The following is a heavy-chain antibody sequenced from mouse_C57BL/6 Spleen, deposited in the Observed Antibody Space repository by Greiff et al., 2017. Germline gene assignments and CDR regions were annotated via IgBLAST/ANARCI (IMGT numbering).Heavy chain of an antibody. D-gene: IGHD3-2*02. CDR2: ISDGGSYT. V-gene: IGHV5-4*01. CDR3: ARASQAFAY. CDR1: GFTFSSYA. Sequence: DVHLVESGGGLVKPGGSLKLSCAASGFTFSSYAMSWVRQTPEKRLEWVATISDGGSYTYYPDNVKGRFTISRDNAKNNLYLQMSHLKSEDTAMYYCARASQAFAYWGQGTLVTVSA. J-gene: IGHJ3*01.